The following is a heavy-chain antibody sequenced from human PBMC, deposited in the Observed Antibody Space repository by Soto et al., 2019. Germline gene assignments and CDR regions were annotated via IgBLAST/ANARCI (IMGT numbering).Heavy chain of an antibody. CDR2: LSYDGSNK. Sequence: QVQLMESGGGVVQPGTSLRLSCVASGFTFSGYGMHWVRLAPGKGLEWVAGLSYDGSNKDYADSVKGRSTISRDNXXXXXXXXXXXXXXXXXXXXXXXXXXXXXRXNFMDVXXXGXXXTVS. CDR1: GFTFSGYG. V-gene: IGHV3-33*05. J-gene: IGHJ6*03. CDR3: XXXXXXXRXNFMDV.